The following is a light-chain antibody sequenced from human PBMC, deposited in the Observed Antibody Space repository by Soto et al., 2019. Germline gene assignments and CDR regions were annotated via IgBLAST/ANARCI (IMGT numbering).Light chain of an antibody. Sequence: QSALTQPRSVSGSPGPSVTISCTGTSSDVGGYNYVSWYQQHPGKAPKLMIYDVSKRPSGVPDRFSGSKSGNTASLTISGLQAEDEADYYCCSYAGSYPYVFGPGTKLTVL. J-gene: IGLJ1*01. CDR1: SSDVGGYNY. CDR3: CSYAGSYPYV. CDR2: DVS. V-gene: IGLV2-11*01.